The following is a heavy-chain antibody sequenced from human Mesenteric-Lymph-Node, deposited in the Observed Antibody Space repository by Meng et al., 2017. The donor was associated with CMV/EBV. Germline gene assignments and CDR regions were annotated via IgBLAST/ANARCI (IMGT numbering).Heavy chain of an antibody. CDR3: AEAVVVPAAIMSPVDAFDI. Sequence: ASVKVSCKASGYTFTGYYMHWVRQAPGQGLEWMGWINPNSGGTNYAQKFQGRVTMTRDTSISTAYMELSRLRSDDTAVYYCAEAVVVPAAIMSPVDAFDIWGQGTMVTVSS. V-gene: IGHV1-2*02. J-gene: IGHJ3*02. D-gene: IGHD2-2*01. CDR1: GYTFTGYY. CDR2: INPNSGGT.